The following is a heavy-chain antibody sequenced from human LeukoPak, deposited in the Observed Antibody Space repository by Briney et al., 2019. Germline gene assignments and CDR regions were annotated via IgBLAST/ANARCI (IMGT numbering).Heavy chain of an antibody. V-gene: IGHV3-23*01. J-gene: IGHJ4*02. D-gene: IGHD3-10*01. CDR2: ISGSGGST. Sequence: GGSLRLSCAASGFTFSSYAMSWVRQAPGKGLEWVSAISGSGGSTYYADSVKGRFTISRDNSKNTLYLQMNSLRAEDTAVYYCAKYPDVLIWFGEFDYWGQGTLVTVSS. CDR3: AKYPDVLIWFGEFDY. CDR1: GFTFSSYA.